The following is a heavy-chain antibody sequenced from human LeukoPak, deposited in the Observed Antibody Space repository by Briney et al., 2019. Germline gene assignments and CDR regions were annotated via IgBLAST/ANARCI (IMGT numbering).Heavy chain of an antibody. D-gene: IGHD6-19*01. V-gene: IGHV4-34*01. CDR1: GGPFSGYY. Sequence: SETLSLTCAVYGGPFSGYYWTWIRQPPGKGLEWIGEINHSGSTNYNPSLKSRVTISVDTSKNQFSLKLSSVTAADTAVYYCASSGWGNWFDPWGQGTLVTVSS. CDR2: INHSGST. J-gene: IGHJ5*02. CDR3: ASSGWGNWFDP.